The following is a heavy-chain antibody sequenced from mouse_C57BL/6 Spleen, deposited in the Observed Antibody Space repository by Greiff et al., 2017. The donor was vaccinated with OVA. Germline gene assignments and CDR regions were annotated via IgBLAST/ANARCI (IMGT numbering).Heavy chain of an antibody. Sequence: VQLQQSVAELVRPGASVKLSCTASGFNIKNTYMHWVKQRPEQGLEWIGRIDPANGNTKYAPKFQGKATLTADTSSNTAYLQLSSLTSEDTAIYYCALYDYDKETWFAYWGQGTLVTVSA. J-gene: IGHJ3*01. CDR3: ALYDYDKETWFAY. D-gene: IGHD2-4*01. CDR2: IDPANGNT. V-gene: IGHV14-3*01. CDR1: GFNIKNTY.